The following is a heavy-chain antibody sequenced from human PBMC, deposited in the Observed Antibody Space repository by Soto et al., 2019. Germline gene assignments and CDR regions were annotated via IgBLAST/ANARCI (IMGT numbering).Heavy chain of an antibody. V-gene: IGHV1-18*01. CDR3: ARESSPYGDYELYYYYYMDV. J-gene: IGHJ6*03. Sequence: QVQLVQSGAEVKKPGASVKVSCKASGYTFTSYGISWVRQAPGQGLEWMGWISAYNGNTNYAQKLPGRVTMTTDTSTSTAYMELRSLRSDDTAVYYCARESSPYGDYELYYYYYMDVWGKGTTVTVSS. CDR1: GYTFTSYG. D-gene: IGHD4-17*01. CDR2: ISAYNGNT.